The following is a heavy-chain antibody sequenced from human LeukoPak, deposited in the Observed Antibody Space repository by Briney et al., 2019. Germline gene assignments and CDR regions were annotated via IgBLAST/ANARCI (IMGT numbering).Heavy chain of an antibody. J-gene: IGHJ6*02. CDR1: GFTFSDYY. V-gene: IGHV3-11*01. CDR3: ARIRSGTHDNYYYYGMDV. CDR2: ISSSGSTI. D-gene: IGHD3-16*01. Sequence: PGGSLRLSCAASGFTFSDYYMSWIRQAPGKGLEWVSYISSSGSTIYYADSVKGRFTISRDKAKNSLYLQMNSLRAEDTAVYYCARIRSGTHDNYYYYGMDVWGQGTTVTVSS.